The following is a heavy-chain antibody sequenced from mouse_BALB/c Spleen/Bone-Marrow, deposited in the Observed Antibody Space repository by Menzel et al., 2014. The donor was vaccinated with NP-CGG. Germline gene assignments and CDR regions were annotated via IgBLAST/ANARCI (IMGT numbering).Heavy chain of an antibody. CDR1: GFSLTSYG. Sequence: VKLVESGPGLVAPSQSLSITCTVSGFSLTSYGVHWVRQPPGKGLEWLGAIWAGGGTNYNSALMSRLSITKDNSKSQVFLEMDSLQTDDTAMYYCARVFTTATWGFAYWGQGTLVTVSA. D-gene: IGHD1-2*01. J-gene: IGHJ3*01. CDR3: ARVFTTATWGFAY. V-gene: IGHV2-9*02. CDR2: IWAGGGT.